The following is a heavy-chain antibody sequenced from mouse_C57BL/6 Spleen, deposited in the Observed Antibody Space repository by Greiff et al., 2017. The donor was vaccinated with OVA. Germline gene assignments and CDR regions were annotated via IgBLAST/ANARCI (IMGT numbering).Heavy chain of an antibody. V-gene: IGHV1-82*01. CDR1: GYAFSSSW. J-gene: IGHJ4*01. CDR3: ARSGYYGSSAYAMDY. Sequence: VQLQQSGPELVKPGASVKISCKASGYAFSSSWMNWVKQRPGKGLEWIGRIYPGDGDTNYNGKFKGKATLTADKSSSTAYMQLSSLTSEDSAVYFCARSGYYGSSAYAMDYWGQGTSVTVSS. CDR2: IYPGDGDT. D-gene: IGHD1-1*01.